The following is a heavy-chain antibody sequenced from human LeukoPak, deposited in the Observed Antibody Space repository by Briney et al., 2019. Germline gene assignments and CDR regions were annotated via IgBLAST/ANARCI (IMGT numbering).Heavy chain of an antibody. J-gene: IGHJ4*02. Sequence: EPGGSLRLSCAASGFSFSTYAMSWVRQAPGKGLGWVSSISDNGGRTYFADSVNGRFTISRDNSKNTLYLQLDSLRAEDTAVYYCARGYPIFDYWGQGTLVTVSS. CDR3: ARGYPIFDY. CDR2: ISDNGGRT. V-gene: IGHV3-23*01. D-gene: IGHD3-16*02. CDR1: GFSFSTYA.